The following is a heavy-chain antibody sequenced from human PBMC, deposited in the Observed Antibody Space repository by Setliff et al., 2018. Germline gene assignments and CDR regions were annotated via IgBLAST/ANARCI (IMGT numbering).Heavy chain of an antibody. CDR1: GASVNTYY. V-gene: IGHV4-59*02. Sequence: SETLSLTCSVSGASVNTYYWSWIRQSPGKGLEWIGYIYRAGATDYNPALKSRLEMSVDTSKREFALRLSSVAAADTAVYYCARTSTYVLGSGSYWDRWFDPWGQGTLVTVSS. J-gene: IGHJ5*02. D-gene: IGHD3-10*01. CDR3: ARTSTYVLGSGSYWDRWFDP. CDR2: IYRAGAT.